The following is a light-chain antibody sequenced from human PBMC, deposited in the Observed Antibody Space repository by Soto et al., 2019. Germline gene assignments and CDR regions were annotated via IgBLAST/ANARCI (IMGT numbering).Light chain of an antibody. CDR2: DND. CDR3: GTWDSSLSAGV. CDR1: SSNIRNNY. J-gene: IGLJ3*02. Sequence: QSVLTQPPSVSAAPGQKVTISCSGSSSNIRNNYVSWYQQLPGTAPKLLIYDNDKRPLGIPDRFSGSKSGTSATLGITGLQTGDEADYYCGTWDSSLSAGVFGGGTKLTVL. V-gene: IGLV1-51*01.